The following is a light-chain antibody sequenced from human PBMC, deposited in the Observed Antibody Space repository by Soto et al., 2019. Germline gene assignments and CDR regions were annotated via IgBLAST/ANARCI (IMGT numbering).Light chain of an antibody. CDR3: QQYNNLPPYT. J-gene: IGKJ2*01. V-gene: IGKV1-33*01. Sequence: DIQMTQSPSSLSASVGDRVTITCQASQDISNYLNWYQQKPGKAPKLLIYDSSNLETGVPSRFSGSGSGTDFNFTISSLQHEDIATYYCQQYNNLPPYTFGQGTKLEIK. CDR2: DSS. CDR1: QDISNY.